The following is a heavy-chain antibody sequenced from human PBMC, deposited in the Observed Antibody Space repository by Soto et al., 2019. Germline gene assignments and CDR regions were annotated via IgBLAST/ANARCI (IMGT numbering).Heavy chain of an antibody. CDR1: GFAFNKYG. Sequence: QVQLVESVGGVVQPGRSLRLSCAASGFAFNKYGVHWVRQAPGEGLEWVSLISFDGSDEWYADSVKGRFTISRDNSKNTLYLQMNSLRPEDTAVYYCAKGYEISPPIASGWYPNYYYGMDVWGQGTTVTVSS. D-gene: IGHD6-19*01. V-gene: IGHV3-30*18. J-gene: IGHJ6*02. CDR3: AKGYEISPPIASGWYPNYYYGMDV. CDR2: ISFDGSDE.